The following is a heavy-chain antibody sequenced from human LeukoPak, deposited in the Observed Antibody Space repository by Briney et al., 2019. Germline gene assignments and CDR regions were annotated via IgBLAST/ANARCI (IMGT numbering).Heavy chain of an antibody. V-gene: IGHV1-69*02. J-gene: IGHJ4*02. Sequence: GASVKVSCKASGGTFSSYTISWVRQAPGQGLEWMGRIIPILGIANYAQKFQGRVTITADKSTSTAYMELSSLRSEDTAVYYCARAQTTVVTPEPLGYWGQGTLVTVSS. CDR3: ARAQTTVVTPEPLGY. CDR2: IIPILGIA. CDR1: GGTFSSYT. D-gene: IGHD4-23*01.